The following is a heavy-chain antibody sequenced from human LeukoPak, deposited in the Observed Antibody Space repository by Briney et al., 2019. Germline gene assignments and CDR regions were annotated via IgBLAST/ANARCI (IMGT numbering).Heavy chain of an antibody. J-gene: IGHJ6*03. CDR2: ISSSGSTI. V-gene: IGHV3-48*03. CDR3: ARGIQDGTMVRGVMPYYYYMDV. D-gene: IGHD3-10*01. CDR1: GFTFSSYE. Sequence: GGSLRLSCAASGFTFSSYEMNWVRQAPGKGLEWVSYISSSGSTIYYADSVKGRFTISRDNAKNSLYLQMNSLRAEDTAVYYCARGIQDGTMVRGVMPYYYYMDVWGKGTTVTISS.